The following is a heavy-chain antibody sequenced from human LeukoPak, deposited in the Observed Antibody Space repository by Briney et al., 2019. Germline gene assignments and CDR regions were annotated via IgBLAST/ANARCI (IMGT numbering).Heavy chain of an antibody. Sequence: SETLSLTCTVSGGSTSSSHYYWGWIRQSPGKGLEWIGTIYYSGTTSYNPSLESRVTISEDMSKNQFSLTLRSVTAADTAVYYCARQISDYYYYYIDVWGKGTTVTVSS. J-gene: IGHJ6*03. CDR3: ARQISDYYYYYIDV. V-gene: IGHV4-39*01. CDR2: IYYSGTT. CDR1: GGSTSSSHYY. D-gene: IGHD3-3*01.